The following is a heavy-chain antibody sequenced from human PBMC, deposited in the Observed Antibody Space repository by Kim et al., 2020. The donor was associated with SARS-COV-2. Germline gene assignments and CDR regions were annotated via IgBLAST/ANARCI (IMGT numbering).Heavy chain of an antibody. CDR3: ARQKRAGSGMDV. D-gene: IGHD6-25*01. J-gene: IGHJ6*02. Sequence: DYEVSVKSRITINPDTSKNQLSLQLNSVTPDDTAVYYCARQKRAGSGMDVWGQGTTVTVSS. V-gene: IGHV6-1*01.